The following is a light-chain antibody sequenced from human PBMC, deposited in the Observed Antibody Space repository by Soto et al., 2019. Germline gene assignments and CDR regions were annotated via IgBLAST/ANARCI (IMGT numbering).Light chain of an antibody. CDR1: QSVLYSSNNKNY. Sequence: DIVMTQSPDSLAVSLGERATINCKSSQSVLYSSNNKNYLAWYQQKPGKPPKLLIYWASTRESGVPERFSGSGSGTDATLTISSLQAEDVEVYYCQQYYSNPLTCGGGTKVDIK. CDR2: WAS. J-gene: IGKJ4*01. V-gene: IGKV4-1*01. CDR3: QQYYSNPLT.